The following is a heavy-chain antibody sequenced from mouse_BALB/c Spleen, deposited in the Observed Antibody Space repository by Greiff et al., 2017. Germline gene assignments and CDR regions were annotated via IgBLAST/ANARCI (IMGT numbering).Heavy chain of an antibody. CDR3: ARGEAYSY. V-gene: IGHV5-17*02. CDR1: GFTFSSFG. J-gene: IGHJ3*01. Sequence: EVQLVESGGGLVQPGGSRKLSCAASGFTFSSFGMHWVRQAPEKGLEWVAYISSGSSTIYYADTVKGRFTISRDNPKNTLFLQMTSLRSEDTAMYYCARGEAYSYWGQGTLVTVSA. CDR2: ISSGSSTI. D-gene: IGHD2-10*01.